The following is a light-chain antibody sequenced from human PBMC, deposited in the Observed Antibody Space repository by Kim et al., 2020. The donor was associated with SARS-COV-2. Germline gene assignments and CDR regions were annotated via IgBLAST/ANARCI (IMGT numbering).Light chain of an antibody. CDR1: QSVLYSSNNKNC. V-gene: IGKV4-1*01. CDR3: QQYYSTPRT. Sequence: ATINCKSSQSVLYSSNNKNCLAWYQQKPGQPPKLLIYWASTRESGVPDRFSGSGSGTDFTLTISSLQAEDVAVYYCQQYYSTPRTFGQGTKVDIK. J-gene: IGKJ1*01. CDR2: WAS.